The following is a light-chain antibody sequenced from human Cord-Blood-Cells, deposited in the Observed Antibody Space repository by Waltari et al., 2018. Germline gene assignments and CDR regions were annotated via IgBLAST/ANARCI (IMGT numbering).Light chain of an antibody. CDR1: SSHVGVYNY. CDR2: DVS. J-gene: IGLJ3*02. V-gene: IGLV2-11*01. Sequence: QSALTQPRSVSGSPGQSVTISCTGTSSHVGVYNYVSWYQQHPGKAPKLMIYDVSKRPSGVPDRFSGSKSGNTASLTISGLQAEDEADYYCCSYAGSYTWVFGGGTKLTVL. CDR3: CSYAGSYTWV.